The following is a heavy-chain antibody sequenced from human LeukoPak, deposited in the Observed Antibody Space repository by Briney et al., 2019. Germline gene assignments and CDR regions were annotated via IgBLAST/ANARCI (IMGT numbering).Heavy chain of an antibody. CDR3: AREGSSSWGTNWFDP. CDR2: ISSSSSTM. CDR1: GFTFSSYA. D-gene: IGHD6-13*01. V-gene: IGHV3-48*01. J-gene: IGHJ5*02. Sequence: GGSLRLSCAASGFTFSSYAMSWVRQAPGKGLEWVSYISSSSSTMYYADSVKGRFTISRDNAKNSLYLQMNSLRAEDTAVYYCAREGSSSWGTNWFDPWGQGTLVTVSS.